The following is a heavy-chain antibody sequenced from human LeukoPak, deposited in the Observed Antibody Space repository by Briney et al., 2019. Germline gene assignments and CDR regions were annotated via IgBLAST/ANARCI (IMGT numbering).Heavy chain of an antibody. CDR1: GGSISSYY. CDR2: IYTSGST. V-gene: IGHV4-4*07. CDR3: ARINWNDSPGYYYYGMDV. D-gene: IGHD1-1*01. J-gene: IGHJ6*02. Sequence: SETLSLTCTVSGGSISSYYWSWLRQPAGKGLEWIGRIYTSGSTNYNPSLKSRGTMSIDTSKNQFSLKLSSVSAADTAVYYCARINWNDSPGYYYYGMDVWGQGTTVTVSS.